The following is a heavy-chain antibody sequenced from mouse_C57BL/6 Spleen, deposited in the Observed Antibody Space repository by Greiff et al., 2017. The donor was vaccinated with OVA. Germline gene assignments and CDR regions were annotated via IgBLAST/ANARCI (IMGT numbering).Heavy chain of an antibody. D-gene: IGHD1-1*01. CDR2: INPSSGYT. CDR1: GYTFTSYT. Sequence: VKLVESGAELARPGASVKLSCKASGYTFTSYTMLWVKQRPGQGLEWIGYINPSSGYTKYNQKFKDKATLTADKSSSTAYMQLSSLTSEDSAVYYCARYYGSSPWFAYWGQGTLVTVSA. J-gene: IGHJ3*01. CDR3: ARYYGSSPWFAY. V-gene: IGHV1-4*01.